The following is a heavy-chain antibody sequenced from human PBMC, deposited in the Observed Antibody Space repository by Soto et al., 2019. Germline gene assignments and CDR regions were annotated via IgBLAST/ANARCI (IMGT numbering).Heavy chain of an antibody. Sequence: GASVKVSCKASGGTFSSYAISWVQQAPGQGLEWMGGIIPIYGTANYAQKFQGRVTITADESTSTAYMELSSLRSDDTAVYYCARVVRGVGVVNFFGWFDPWGQGXPVTVYS. CDR3: ARVVRGVGVVNFFGWFDP. V-gene: IGHV1-69*13. CDR2: IIPIYGTA. D-gene: IGHD3-3*01. CDR1: GGTFSSYA. J-gene: IGHJ5*02.